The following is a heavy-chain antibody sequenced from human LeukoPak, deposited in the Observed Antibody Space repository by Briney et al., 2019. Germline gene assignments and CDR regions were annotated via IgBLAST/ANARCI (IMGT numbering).Heavy chain of an antibody. D-gene: IGHD6-13*01. CDR2: IYTSGST. CDR1: GDSISNYY. J-gene: IGHJ5*02. Sequence: PSETLSLTCTVSGDSISNYYWSWIRQPAGKGLEWIGRIYTSGSTNYNPSLKSRVTISVDTSKNQFSLKLSSVTAADTAVYYCARNSYSSRSGRFDPWGQGTLVTVSS. CDR3: ARNSYSSRSGRFDP. V-gene: IGHV4-4*07.